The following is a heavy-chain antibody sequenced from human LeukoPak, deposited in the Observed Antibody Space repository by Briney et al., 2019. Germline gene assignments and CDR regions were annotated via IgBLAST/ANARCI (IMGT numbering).Heavy chain of an antibody. D-gene: IGHD3-10*01. CDR1: GGSISSSSYY. V-gene: IGHV4-39*01. CDR2: IYYSGST. Sequence: PSETLSLTCTVSGGSISSSSYYWGWIRQPPGKGLEWIGSIYYSGSTYYNPSLKSRVTISVDTSKNQFSLKLSSVTAADMAVYYCARLLAWFGELFYFDYWGQGTLVTVSS. CDR3: ARLLAWFGELFYFDY. J-gene: IGHJ4*02.